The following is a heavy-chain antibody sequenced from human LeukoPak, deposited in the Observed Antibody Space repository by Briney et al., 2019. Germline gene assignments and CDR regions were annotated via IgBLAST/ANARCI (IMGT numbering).Heavy chain of an antibody. CDR1: GGSVSSSTFY. CDR2: IYTSGST. Sequence: PSETLSLTCTVSGGSVSSSTFYWSWIRQPAGKGLEWIGRIYTSGSTNYNPSLKSRVTMSVDTSKNQFSLKLSSVTAADTAVYYCASTYYYDSSGYYSDWGQGTMVTVSS. J-gene: IGHJ3*01. CDR3: ASTYYYDSSGYYSD. D-gene: IGHD3-22*01. V-gene: IGHV4-61*02.